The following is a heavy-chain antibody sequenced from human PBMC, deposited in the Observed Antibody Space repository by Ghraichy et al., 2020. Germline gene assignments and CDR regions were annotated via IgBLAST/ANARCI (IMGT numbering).Heavy chain of an antibody. J-gene: IGHJ5*02. CDR3: ARTRPGYGANTYNWFDP. V-gene: IGHV4-34*01. CDR2: INYDGNT. Sequence: SETLSLTCAVYGGSFSVHYWSWIRQAPGKGLEWIGEINYDGNTNYNPSLKSRVTISVDRSKDRFTLKLNSVTAADTAVYYCARTRPGYGANTYNWFDPWGQGTLVTVSS. CDR1: GGSFSVHY. D-gene: IGHD4-17*01.